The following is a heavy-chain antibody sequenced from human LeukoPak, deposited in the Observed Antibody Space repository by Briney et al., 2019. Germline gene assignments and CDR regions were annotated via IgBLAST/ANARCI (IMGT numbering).Heavy chain of an antibody. Sequence: SETLSLTCTVSGGSISSYYWSWIRLPAGKGLEWIGRIYTSGSTNYNPSLKSRVTISVDTSKNQFSLKLSSVSAADTAVYYCAREAVDSSGYYFDYWGQGTLVTVSS. J-gene: IGHJ4*02. D-gene: IGHD3-22*01. CDR1: GGSISSYY. CDR2: IYTSGST. V-gene: IGHV4-4*07. CDR3: AREAVDSSGYYFDY.